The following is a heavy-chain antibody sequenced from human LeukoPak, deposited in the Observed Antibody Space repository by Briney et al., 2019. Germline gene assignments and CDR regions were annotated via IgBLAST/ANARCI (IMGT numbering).Heavy chain of an antibody. CDR3: ARTTEGGYTYDYFYYYYMDV. D-gene: IGHD5-18*01. CDR1: GGSISSYY. CDR2: IHYSGST. J-gene: IGHJ6*03. Sequence: KPSETLSLTCTVSGGSISSYYWSWIRQPPGKGLQWIGYIHYSGSTNYNPSLKSRVTLSVNMSKNQFSLRLSSVTAADTAVYYCARTTEGGYTYDYFYYYYMDVWGKGTTVTISS. V-gene: IGHV4-59*01.